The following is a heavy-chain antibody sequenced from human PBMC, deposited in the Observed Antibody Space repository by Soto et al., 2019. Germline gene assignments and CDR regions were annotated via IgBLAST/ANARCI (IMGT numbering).Heavy chain of an antibody. CDR3: ARMGLHLGELSRNWFDP. Sequence: QVQLQESGPGLVKPSQTLSLTCTISGGSISSGDYYWSWIRHPPGKGLEWIGSIYYSGRTNYNPSRKSRLTISLDTSTNQVSLKLSSVTAADTAVYYCARMGLHLGELSRNWFDPWGQGTLVTVSS. J-gene: IGHJ5*02. D-gene: IGHD3-16*02. CDR1: GGSISSGDYY. V-gene: IGHV4-31*03. CDR2: IYYSGRT.